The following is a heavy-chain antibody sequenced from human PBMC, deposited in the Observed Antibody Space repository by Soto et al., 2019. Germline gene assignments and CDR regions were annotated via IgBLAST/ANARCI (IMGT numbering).Heavy chain of an antibody. CDR2: TYYRSKWYN. J-gene: IGHJ4*02. D-gene: IGHD3-22*01. CDR1: GDSVSSNSAA. CDR3: VREDSSGYYADFDY. Sequence: SQTLSLTCVISGDSVSSNSAAWNWIRQSPSRGLEWLGRTYYRSKWYNDYAVSVKSRITINPDTSKNQFSLQLNSVTPEDTAVYYCVREDSSGYYADFDYWGQGTLVTVSA. V-gene: IGHV6-1*01.